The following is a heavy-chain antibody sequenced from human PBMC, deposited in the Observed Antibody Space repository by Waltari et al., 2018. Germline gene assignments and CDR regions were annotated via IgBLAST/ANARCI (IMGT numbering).Heavy chain of an antibody. Sequence: QVQLVQSGAEVKKPGSSVKVSCKASGGTFSSYASSWVRQAPGQGLEWMGGLSPIFGTAHYAQKFQGRVTIPADNSTSTAYMELSSLRSEDTAVYYCARDLSGSYLEYRGQGTLVTVSS. CDR1: GGTFSSYA. D-gene: IGHD1-26*01. CDR2: LSPIFGTA. V-gene: IGHV1-69*06. J-gene: IGHJ4*02. CDR3: ARDLSGSYLEY.